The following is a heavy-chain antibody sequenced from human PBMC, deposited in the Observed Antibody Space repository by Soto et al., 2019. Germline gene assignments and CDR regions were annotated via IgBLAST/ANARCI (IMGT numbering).Heavy chain of an antibody. V-gene: IGHV4-31*03. CDR3: ARGLGYDSNGRFLAAFDV. CDR2: IFHTGTT. CDR1: GASLSSGGYY. Sequence: VQLQESGPGLAKPSQTLSLTCTVSGASLSSGGYYLAWIRQGPGKALEWVGYIFHTGTTFYNPSLKSRVVMSMEKSDNQFSLNLRSVTAADTAVYYCARGLGYDSNGRFLAAFDVWGQGTMVTVSS. D-gene: IGHD3-22*01. J-gene: IGHJ3*01.